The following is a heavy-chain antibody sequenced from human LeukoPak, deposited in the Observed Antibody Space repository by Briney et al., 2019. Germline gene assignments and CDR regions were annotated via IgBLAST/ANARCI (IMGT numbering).Heavy chain of an antibody. CDR3: AKDGNWARFED. Sequence: GGSLRLSCAASGFTVSSNYMNWVRQAPGKGLEWVSGITSRSTTYYADSVKGRFTISRDNSKNMVWLQINSPTAEDTATYYCAKDGNWARFEDWGQGTLVTVSS. D-gene: IGHD7-27*01. CDR2: ITSRSTT. V-gene: IGHV3-53*01. CDR1: GFTVSSNY. J-gene: IGHJ4*02.